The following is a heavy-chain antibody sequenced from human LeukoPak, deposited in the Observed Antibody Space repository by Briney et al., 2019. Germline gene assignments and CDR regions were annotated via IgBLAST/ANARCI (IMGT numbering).Heavy chain of an antibody. CDR2: IRSKAYGGTT. Sequence: PGGSLRLSCTASGFTSGDYAMSWVRQAPGKGLEWVGFIRSKAYGGTTEYAASVKGRFTISRDDSKSIAYLQMNSLKTEDTAVYYCTKDYSNYVYYFDYWGQGTLVTVSS. J-gene: IGHJ4*02. V-gene: IGHV3-49*04. CDR3: TKDYSNYVYYFDY. D-gene: IGHD4-11*01. CDR1: GFTSGDYA.